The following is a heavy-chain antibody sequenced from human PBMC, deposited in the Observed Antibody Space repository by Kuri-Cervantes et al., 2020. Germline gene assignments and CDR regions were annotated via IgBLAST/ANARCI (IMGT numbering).Heavy chain of an antibody. CDR1: GFTFSSYG. Sequence: GESLKISCAASGFTFSSYGMHWVRQAPGKGLEWVAVISYDGSNKYYADSVKGRFTISRASSKNTLYLQMNSLRVEDTAVYYCATGRGDSFDYWGRGTLVTVSS. CDR2: ISYDGSNK. CDR3: ATGRGDSFDY. J-gene: IGHJ4*02. D-gene: IGHD2-21*01. V-gene: IGHV3-30*03.